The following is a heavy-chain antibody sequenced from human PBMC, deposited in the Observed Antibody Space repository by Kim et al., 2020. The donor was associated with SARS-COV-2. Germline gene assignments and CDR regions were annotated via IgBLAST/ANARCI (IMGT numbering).Heavy chain of an antibody. J-gene: IGHJ2*01. D-gene: IGHD2-15*01. V-gene: IGHV3-7*01. CDR2: IKEDGSEK. CDR1: GFTLSGHW. Sequence: GGSLRLSCVASGFTLSGHWMSWVRQAPGKGLEWVANIKEDGSEKHYVDSVKGRFSISRDNARNSLFLQMNSLRAEDTAVYYCARWFWDCSIGSCYWYFDLWGRGTLVPVSS. CDR3: ARWFWDCSIGSCYWYFDL.